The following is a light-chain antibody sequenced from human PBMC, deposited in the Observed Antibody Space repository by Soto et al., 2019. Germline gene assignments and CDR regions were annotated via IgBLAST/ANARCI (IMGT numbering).Light chain of an antibody. J-gene: IGKJ1*01. CDR3: QQHDSFPWT. CDR2: KAS. Sequence: DIQMTQSPSTLAASVGDRVTITCRASQNISSRLAWYQQKPGKAPKLLMYKASSLEGGVPPRFSGSGSGTDFTLTIGSLQPDDFASYYCQQHDSFPWTFGQGTKVEI. V-gene: IGKV1-5*03. CDR1: QNISSR.